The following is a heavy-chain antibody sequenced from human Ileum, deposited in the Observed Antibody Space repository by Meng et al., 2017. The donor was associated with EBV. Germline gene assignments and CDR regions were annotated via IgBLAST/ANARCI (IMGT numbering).Heavy chain of an antibody. J-gene: IGHJ4*02. CDR2: INPNSGGT. Sequence: QVQLVQSWAGVKKPGASVKVSCKASGYTFTGYYMHWVRQAPGQGLEWMGRINPNSGGTNYAQKFQGRVTMTRDTSISTAYMELSRLRSDDTAVYYCARVGYGSGSFRSDYWGQGTLVTVSS. D-gene: IGHD3-10*01. CDR1: GYTFTGYY. V-gene: IGHV1-2*06. CDR3: ARVGYGSGSFRSDY.